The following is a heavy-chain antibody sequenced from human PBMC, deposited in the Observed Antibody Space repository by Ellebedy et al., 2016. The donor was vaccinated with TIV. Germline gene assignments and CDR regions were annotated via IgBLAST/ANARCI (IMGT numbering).Heavy chain of an antibody. CDR2: INESGGTT. V-gene: IGHV3-23*01. Sequence: GGSLRLSCAASGFTFSSYAMSWVRQAPGKGLEWVSVINESGGTTYYADSVKGRFTISRDNSKNTLYLQMNSLRAEDTAVYYCARWSGSYWFDPWGQGTLVTVSS. CDR1: GFTFSSYA. D-gene: IGHD1-26*01. J-gene: IGHJ5*02. CDR3: ARWSGSYWFDP.